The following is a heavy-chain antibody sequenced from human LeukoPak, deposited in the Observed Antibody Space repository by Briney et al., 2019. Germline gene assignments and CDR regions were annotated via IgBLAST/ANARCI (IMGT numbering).Heavy chain of an antibody. V-gene: IGHV6-1*01. CDR1: GDSVSSNSAA. CDR2: TGYRSKWYN. J-gene: IGHJ4*02. Sequence: SQTLSLTCAISGDSVSSNSAAWNWIRQSPSRGLEWXXXTGYRSKWYNDYAVSVKSRVTINPDTSKNQFSLQLNSVTPEDMAVYYCARDRATGTTGFDYWGQGILVTVSS. D-gene: IGHD1-1*01. CDR3: ARDRATGTTGFDY.